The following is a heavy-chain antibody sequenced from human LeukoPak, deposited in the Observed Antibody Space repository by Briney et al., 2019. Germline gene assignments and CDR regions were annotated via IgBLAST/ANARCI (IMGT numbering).Heavy chain of an antibody. J-gene: IGHJ4*02. CDR1: GFTFSSYG. Sequence: TGGTLRLSCAASGFTFSSYGMSWVRQAPGKGLEWVSAISGSGGSTYYADSVKGRFTISRDNSKNTLYLQMNSLRAEDTAVYYCAKVGDEVTTFFDYWGQGTLVTVSS. D-gene: IGHD4-17*01. CDR3: AKVGDEVTTFFDY. V-gene: IGHV3-23*01. CDR2: ISGSGGST.